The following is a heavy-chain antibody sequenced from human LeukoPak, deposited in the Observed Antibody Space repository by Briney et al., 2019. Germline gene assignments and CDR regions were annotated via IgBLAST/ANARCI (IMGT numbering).Heavy chain of an antibody. CDR3: ARVTTSEYYFDY. CDR2: IIPILGIA. D-gene: IGHD3-22*01. Sequence: GASVKVSCKASGDTFSRYAITWVRQAPGQGLEWMGGIIPILGIANYAQKFQGRVTITADKSTSTAYMELSSLRSEDTALYYCARVTTSEYYFDYWGQGTLVTVSS. J-gene: IGHJ4*02. CDR1: GDTFSRYA. V-gene: IGHV1-69*10.